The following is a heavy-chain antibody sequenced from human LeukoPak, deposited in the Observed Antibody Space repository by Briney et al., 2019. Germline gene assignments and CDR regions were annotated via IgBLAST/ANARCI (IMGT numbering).Heavy chain of an antibody. V-gene: IGHV3-23*01. CDR2: ISGVGNT. CDR1: GFTVSNNG. J-gene: IGHJ4*02. D-gene: IGHD1-26*01. Sequence: GGSLRLSCVASGFTVSNNGLSWFRQAPGKRLEWVSDISGVGNTYYADSVKGRFTISRDKSKNTLYLQMNSLRVDDTAVYYCAKGQPSGSYYNYFDYWGQGTLVTVSS. CDR3: AKGQPSGSYYNYFDY.